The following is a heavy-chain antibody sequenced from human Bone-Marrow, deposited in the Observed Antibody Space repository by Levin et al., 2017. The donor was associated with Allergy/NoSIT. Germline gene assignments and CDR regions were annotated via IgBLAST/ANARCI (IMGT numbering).Heavy chain of an antibody. J-gene: IGHJ4*02. D-gene: IGHD3-3*01. CDR3: AGHSYKLPPYDGEWLEEHYFDY. Sequence: GGSLRLSCQGSGYQFTDYWIGWVRQLPGKGLEWLGNIYPGDSETRSSPSFQGQVTISVDKSINTAYLQWDSLRASDTGLYYSAGHSYKLPPYDGEWLEEHYFDYWGQGTLVTVSS. V-gene: IGHV5-51*01. CDR1: GYQFTDYW. CDR2: IYPGDSET.